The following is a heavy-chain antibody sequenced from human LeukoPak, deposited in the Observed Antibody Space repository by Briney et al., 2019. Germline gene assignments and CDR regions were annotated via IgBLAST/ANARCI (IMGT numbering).Heavy chain of an antibody. CDR2: IYYSGNT. CDR1: GGSINSYY. V-gene: IGHV4-59*08. J-gene: IGHJ3*02. D-gene: IGHD2-2*01. CDR3: VRQPSASAAFDI. Sequence: PSETLSLTCAAFGGSINSYYWSWIRQPPGKGLEWIGYIYYSGNTNYNPSFKSRVTISVDTSKNQFSLKLSSVTAADTAIYYCVRQPSASAAFDIWGQGAMVTVSS.